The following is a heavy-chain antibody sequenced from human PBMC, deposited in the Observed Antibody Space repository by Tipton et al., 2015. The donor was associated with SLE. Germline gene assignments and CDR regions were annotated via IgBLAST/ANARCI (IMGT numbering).Heavy chain of an antibody. J-gene: IGHJ3*01. CDR1: GGSFSGYY. D-gene: IGHD1-26*01. V-gene: IGHV4-34*01. CDR2: IKHSGST. CDR3: AKKSGTSQQAALEV. Sequence: TLSLTCAVYGGSFSGYYWNWNRLPPGKGLEWIGEIKHSGSTHYNSSLKSRVTILVDTSKNQLSLKLKSVTAAVTAVYYCAKKSGTSQQAALEVLGQGSLITVSS.